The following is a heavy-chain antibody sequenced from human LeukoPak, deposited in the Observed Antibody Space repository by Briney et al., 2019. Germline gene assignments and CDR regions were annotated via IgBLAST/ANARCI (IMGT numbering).Heavy chain of an antibody. V-gene: IGHV3-21*04. D-gene: IGHD5-24*01. CDR1: GFTFSSYS. CDR2: ISSSSSYI. Sequence: PGGSLRLSCAASGFTFSSYSMNWVRQAPGKGLEWVSSISSSSSYIYYADSVKGRFTISRDNAKNSLYLQMNSLRAEDTAVYYCAVPKRPDGSPYYYYGMDVWGQGTTVTVSS. CDR3: AVPKRPDGSPYYYYGMDV. J-gene: IGHJ6*02.